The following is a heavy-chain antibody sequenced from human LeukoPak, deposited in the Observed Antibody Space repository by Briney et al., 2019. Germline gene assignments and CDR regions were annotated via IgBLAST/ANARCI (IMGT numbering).Heavy chain of an antibody. Sequence: GASVKGSCKASGYTFTSYDINWVRQATGQGLEWIGWMNPNRGNRGYAQKFHGRVTMPRDTTISTAYMAMSGLRYEDTAVYYCARVYGDIDYWGQGTLVTVSS. J-gene: IGHJ4*02. CDR1: GYTFTSYD. CDR3: ARVYGDIDY. V-gene: IGHV1-8*01. D-gene: IGHD2/OR15-2a*01. CDR2: MNPNRGNR.